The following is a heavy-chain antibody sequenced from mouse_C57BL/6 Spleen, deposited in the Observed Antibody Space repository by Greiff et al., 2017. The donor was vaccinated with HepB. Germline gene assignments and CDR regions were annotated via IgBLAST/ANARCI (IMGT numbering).Heavy chain of an antibody. J-gene: IGHJ2*01. CDR1: GFSFNTYA. CDR3: VRQGDTVVAYYFDY. V-gene: IGHV10-1*01. D-gene: IGHD1-1*01. Sequence: EVQRVESGGGLVQPKGSLKLSCAASGFSFNTYAMNWVRQAPGKGLEWVARIRSKSNNYATYYADSVKDRFTISRDDSESMLYLQMNNLKTEDTAMYYCVRQGDTVVAYYFDYWGQGTTLTVSS. CDR2: IRSKSNNYAT.